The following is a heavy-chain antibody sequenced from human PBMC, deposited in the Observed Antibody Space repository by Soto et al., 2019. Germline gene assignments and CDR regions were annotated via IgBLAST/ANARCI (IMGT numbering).Heavy chain of an antibody. D-gene: IGHD3-3*01. CDR1: GDTFNTHT. CDR2: INAGNGDT. CDR3: AKGEGLLRFLESLFFFHH. J-gene: IGHJ4*02. V-gene: IGHV1-3*01. Sequence: QVQFVQSGAAVRKPGASVTVSCQASGDTFNTHTIHWLRQAAGQRLEWMGWINAGNGDTKYSQKFQGRVTMTRDTSARTTYMELASLSSDDTALYFCAKGEGLLRFLESLFFFHHWGQGTLVTVSS.